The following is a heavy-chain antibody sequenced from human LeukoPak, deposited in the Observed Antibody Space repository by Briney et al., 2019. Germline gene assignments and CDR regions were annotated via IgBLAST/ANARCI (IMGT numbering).Heavy chain of an antibody. D-gene: IGHD3-9*01. CDR3: ARDRNYDILTGYDY. J-gene: IGHJ4*02. CDR2: IYYSGST. CDR1: GGSISSGGYS. Sequence: SETLSLTCAVSGGSISSGGYSWSWIRQPPGKGLEWIGYIYYSGSTNYNPSLKSRVTISLDTSKNQFSLKLSSVTAADTAVYYCARDRNYDILTGYDYWGQGTLVTVSS. V-gene: IGHV4-61*08.